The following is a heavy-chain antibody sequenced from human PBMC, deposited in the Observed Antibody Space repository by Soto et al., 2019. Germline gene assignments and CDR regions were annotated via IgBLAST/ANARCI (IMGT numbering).Heavy chain of an antibody. CDR3: ARVVFVVGDGGRCDRFAP. CDR1: GYTFTSYG. D-gene: IGHD2-15*01. CDR2: ISAYNGNT. Sequence: ASVKVSCKASGYTFTSYGISWVRQAPGQGLEWMGWISAYNGNTNYAQKLQGRVTMTTDTSTSTAYMELRSLRSDDTAVYYCARVVFVVGDGGRCDRFAPWGQGTLVLVSS. V-gene: IGHV1-18*01. J-gene: IGHJ1*01.